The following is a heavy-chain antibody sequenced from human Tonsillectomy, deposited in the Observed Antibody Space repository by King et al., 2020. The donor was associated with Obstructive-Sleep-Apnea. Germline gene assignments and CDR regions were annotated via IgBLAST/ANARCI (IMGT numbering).Heavy chain of an antibody. CDR1: GYTFTSYS. D-gene: IGHD2-2*01. J-gene: IGHJ6*02. V-gene: IGHV1-18*04. Sequence: VQLVESGAEVKKPGASVKVSCKASGYTFTSYSINWVRQAPGQGLEWLGWISVYNGNRNYAQKLQGRVTMTTDPSTSTAYMELRRLTSDDTAVYYCAREVCSTSCYDYYYGMDVWGQGTTVTVSS. CDR2: ISVYNGNR. CDR3: AREVCSTSCYDYYYGMDV.